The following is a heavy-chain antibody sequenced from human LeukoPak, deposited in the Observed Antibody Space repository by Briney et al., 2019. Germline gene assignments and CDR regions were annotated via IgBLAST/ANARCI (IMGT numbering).Heavy chain of an antibody. CDR3: ARVRQQLVIFDY. D-gene: IGHD6-13*01. J-gene: IGHJ4*01. CDR1: GGSFRGFY. Sequence: SETLSLTCAVYGGSFRGFYWSWIRQPPGKGLEWIGSIYHSGSTSYNPSLKSRVTISVDTSKNQFSLKLSSVTAADTAVYYCARVRQQLVIFDYWGQEPWSPSPQ. CDR2: IYHSGST. V-gene: IGHV4-34*01.